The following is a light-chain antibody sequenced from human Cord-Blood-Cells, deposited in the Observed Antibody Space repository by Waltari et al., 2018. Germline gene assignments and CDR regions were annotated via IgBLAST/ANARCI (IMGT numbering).Light chain of an antibody. CDR2: EGS. Sequence: QSALTQPASVSGSPGQSITISCTGTSSDVGSYNLVSWYQQHPGKAPKLMIYEGSKRPSGVSNRFSGSKSSNTASLTISGLQAEDEADYYCCSYAGSSTFLYVFGTGTKVTVL. CDR1: SSDVGSYNL. V-gene: IGLV2-23*01. J-gene: IGLJ1*01. CDR3: CSYAGSSTFLYV.